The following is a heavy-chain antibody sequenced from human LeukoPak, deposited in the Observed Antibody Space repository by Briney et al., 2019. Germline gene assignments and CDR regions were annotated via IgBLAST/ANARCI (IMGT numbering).Heavy chain of an antibody. D-gene: IGHD2-15*01. CDR1: GYSFTNYW. CDR3: ALSSGAFDSAGYFDY. V-gene: IGHV5-51*01. CDR2: IYPNNSDS. Sequence: GDSLKISCKGSGYSFTNYWVGWVRQMPGKGLEWMGIIYPNNSDSRYSPSFRGQVTISVDRSITTAYLQWNSLKPSDTAMNYCALSSGAFDSAGYFDYWGQGTLVTVSS. J-gene: IGHJ4*02.